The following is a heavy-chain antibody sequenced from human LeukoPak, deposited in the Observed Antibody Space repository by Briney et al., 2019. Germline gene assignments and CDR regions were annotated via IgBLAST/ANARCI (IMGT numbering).Heavy chain of an antibody. CDR3: ASQSIAARPIVY. J-gene: IGHJ4*02. Sequence: SQTLSLTCTASGGSISSGSYYWSWIRQPPGKGLEWIGYIYYSGSTNYNPSLKSRVTISVDTSKNQFSLKLSSVTAADTAVYYCASQSIAARPIVYWGQGTLVTVSS. V-gene: IGHV4-61*01. CDR1: GGSISSGSYY. CDR2: IYYSGST. D-gene: IGHD6-6*01.